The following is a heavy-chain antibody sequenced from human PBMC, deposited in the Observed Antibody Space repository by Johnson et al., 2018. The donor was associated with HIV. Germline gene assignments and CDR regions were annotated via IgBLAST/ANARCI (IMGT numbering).Heavy chain of an antibody. CDR2: IKQDGSEK. J-gene: IGHJ3*02. Sequence: VQLVESGGGLVQPGGSLRLSCVASGFSFRSYWMPWVRQAPGKGLEWVANIKQDGSEKYYVDSVKGRFTISRDNAKNSLFLEMNSLRAEDTAVYYCAREGRRDAFDIWGQGTMVTVSS. V-gene: IGHV3-7*04. CDR1: GFSFRSYW. CDR3: AREGRRDAFDI.